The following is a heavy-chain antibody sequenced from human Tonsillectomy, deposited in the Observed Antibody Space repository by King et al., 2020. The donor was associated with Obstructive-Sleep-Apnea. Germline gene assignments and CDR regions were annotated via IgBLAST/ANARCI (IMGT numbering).Heavy chain of an antibody. CDR3: ARDRGYSSGWMDAFDI. D-gene: IGHD6-19*01. Sequence: QLQESGPGLVKPSETLSLTCTVSGGSISSSSYYWGWIRQPPGKGLEWIGSIYYSGSTYYNPSLKSRVTISVDTSKNQFSLKLSSVTAADTAVYYCARDRGYSSGWMDAFDIWGQGTMVTVSS. J-gene: IGHJ3*02. V-gene: IGHV4-39*07. CDR1: GGSISSSSYY. CDR2: IYYSGST.